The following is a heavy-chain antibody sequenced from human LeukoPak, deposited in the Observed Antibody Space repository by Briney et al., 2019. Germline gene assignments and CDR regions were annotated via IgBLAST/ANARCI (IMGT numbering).Heavy chain of an antibody. J-gene: IGHJ3*02. CDR2: IYSGGRT. CDR1: GFTVSSNY. CDR3: ARARDCGGDCYSYAFDI. D-gene: IGHD2-21*02. Sequence: PGGSLRLSCSASGFTVSSNYMSWVRRAPGKGLEWVLVIYSGGRTYYADSVKGQFTISRHNSKNKLYLQMNSLRAEDTAVDYCARARDCGGDCYSYAFDIWGQGTMVTVSS. V-gene: IGHV3-53*04.